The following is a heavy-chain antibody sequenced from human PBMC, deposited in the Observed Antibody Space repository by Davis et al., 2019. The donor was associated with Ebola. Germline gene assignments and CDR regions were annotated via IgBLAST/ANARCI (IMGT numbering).Heavy chain of an antibody. V-gene: IGHV3-7*01. CDR3: AKGSVTIFGVAPDYYGMDV. J-gene: IGHJ6*04. CDR1: GFTLSSYW. Sequence: GESLKISCAASGFTLSSYWMSWVRQTPGKGLEWVANINRDGSDKYYVDSVRGRFTISRDNSKNSLYLQMNSLRAEDTAVYYCAKGSVTIFGVAPDYYGMDVWGKGTTVTVSS. CDR2: INRDGSDK. D-gene: IGHD3-3*01.